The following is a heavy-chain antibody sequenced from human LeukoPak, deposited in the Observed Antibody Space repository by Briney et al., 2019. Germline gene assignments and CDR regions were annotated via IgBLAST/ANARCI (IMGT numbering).Heavy chain of an antibody. D-gene: IGHD6-13*01. CDR2: ISYDGSNK. Sequence: PGGSLRLSCAASGFTFSSYAMHWVRQAPGKGLEWVAVISYDGSNKYYADSVKGRFTISRDNSKNTLYLQMNSLRAEDTAVYYCARMSIAAAGTFDYWGQGTLVTVSS. J-gene: IGHJ4*02. CDR3: ARMSIAAAGTFDY. CDR1: GFTFSSYA. V-gene: IGHV3-30-3*01.